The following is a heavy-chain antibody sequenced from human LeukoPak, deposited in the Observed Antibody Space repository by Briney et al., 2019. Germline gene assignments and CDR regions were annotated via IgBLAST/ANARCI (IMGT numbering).Heavy chain of an antibody. CDR2: ISAYNGNT. D-gene: IGHD6-19*01. V-gene: IGHV1-18*01. CDR1: GYTFTSYG. J-gene: IGHJ5*02. CDR3: ARLNSPYSSGLEVFWFDP. Sequence: GASVKVSCKASGYTFTSYGISWVRQAPGQGLEWMGWISAYNGNTNYAQKLQGRVTMTTDTSTSTAYMELRSLRSDDTAVYYCARLNSPYSSGLEVFWFDPWGQGTLVTVSS.